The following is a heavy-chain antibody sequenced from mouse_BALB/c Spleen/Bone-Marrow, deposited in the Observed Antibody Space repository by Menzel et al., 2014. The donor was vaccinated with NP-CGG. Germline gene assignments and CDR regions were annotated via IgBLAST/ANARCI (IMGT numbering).Heavy chain of an antibody. V-gene: IGHV1-54*01. Sequence: VQLQQSGAELVRPGTSVKVSCKASGYAFTNYLIEWVKQRPGQGLEWIGVINPGSGGTIYNEKFKGKATLTADKSSSTAYMQLSSLTSDDSAVYFCARDGDYDEGYAMDYWGQGTSVTVSS. CDR3: ARDGDYDEGYAMDY. CDR1: GYAFTNYL. J-gene: IGHJ4*01. D-gene: IGHD2-4*01. CDR2: INPGSGGT.